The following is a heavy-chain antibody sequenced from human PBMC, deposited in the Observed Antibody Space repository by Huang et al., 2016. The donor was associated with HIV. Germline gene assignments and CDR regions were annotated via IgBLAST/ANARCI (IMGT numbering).Heavy chain of an antibody. D-gene: IGHD2-15*01. CDR2: NNPKSGGT. V-gene: IGHV1-2*02. CDR1: GYTFTGYY. J-gene: IGHJ6*02. CDR3: AREVVSATGYYYYGMDV. Sequence: QVQLVQSGAEVKKPGASVKGSCKASGYTFTGYYMHWVRQAPGQGLEWMGGNNPKSGGTNYAQKLQGRVTRTRDTSISTAYMELSRLRSDDTAVYYCAREVVSATGYYYYGMDVWGQGTTVTVSS.